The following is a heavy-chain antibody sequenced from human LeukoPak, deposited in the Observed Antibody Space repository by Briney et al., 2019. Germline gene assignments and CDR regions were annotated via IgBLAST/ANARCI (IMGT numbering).Heavy chain of an antibody. J-gene: IGHJ3*02. CDR2: IIPIFGTA. CDR3: ARDVPRIWFGELLDAFDI. CDR1: GGTFSSYA. Sequence: SVKVSCKASGGTFSSYAISWVRQAPGQGLEWMGGIIPIFGTANYAQKFQGRVTITADESTSTAYMELSSLRSEDTAVYYCARDVPRIWFGELLDAFDIWGQGTMATVSS. D-gene: IGHD3-10*01. V-gene: IGHV1-69*13.